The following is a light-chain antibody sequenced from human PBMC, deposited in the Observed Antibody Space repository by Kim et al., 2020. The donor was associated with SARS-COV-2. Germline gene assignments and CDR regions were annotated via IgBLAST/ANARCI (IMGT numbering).Light chain of an antibody. CDR2: QDN. Sequence: SYELTQPPSVSVSPGQTASITCSGYKLGDKYVSWYQQKPGQSPVVVIYQDNQRHSGIPERFSGSNSGNTDTLTISGTQAMDEADYYCQAWDSSTHNYVFGAGTKVTVL. V-gene: IGLV3-1*01. CDR1: KLGDKY. J-gene: IGLJ1*01. CDR3: QAWDSSTHNYV.